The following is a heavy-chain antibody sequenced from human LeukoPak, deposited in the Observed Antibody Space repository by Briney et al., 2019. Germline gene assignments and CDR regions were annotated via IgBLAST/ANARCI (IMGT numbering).Heavy chain of an antibody. V-gene: IGHV1-69*04. Sequence: EASVKVSCKASGGTFSSYAISWVRQAPGQGLEWMGRIIPILGIANYAQKFQGRVTITADKSTSTAYMELSSLRSEDTAVYYCARDPPRSGSYYTQPWFDPWGQGTLVTVSS. CDR2: IIPILGIA. CDR3: ARDPPRSGSYYTQPWFDP. CDR1: GGTFSSYA. J-gene: IGHJ5*02. D-gene: IGHD3-10*01.